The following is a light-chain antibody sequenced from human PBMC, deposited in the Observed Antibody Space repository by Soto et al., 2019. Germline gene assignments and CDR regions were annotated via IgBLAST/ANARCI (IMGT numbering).Light chain of an antibody. CDR3: QQGSSTLMPT. J-gene: IGKJ2*01. V-gene: IGKV1-39*01. CDR2: AAS. Sequence: DIQMTQSPSSLSASVGDRVTITCRASQSISTYLNWYQQKPGKAPKLLIYAASSLQSGVPSRFGSSGSGTDLTLTHTSLQPEDFATHYCQQGSSTLMPTFGQRNNVEMK. CDR1: QSISTY.